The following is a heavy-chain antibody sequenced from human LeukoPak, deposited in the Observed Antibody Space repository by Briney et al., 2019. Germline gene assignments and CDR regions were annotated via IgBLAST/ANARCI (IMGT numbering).Heavy chain of an antibody. Sequence: SQTLSLTCTVSGGSISSGSYYWSWIRQPAGKGLEWIGRIYTSGSTNYNPPLKSRVTISVDTSKNQFSLKLSSVTAADTAVYYCARGTLYSSSWTGDYYYGMDVWGQGTTVTVSS. CDR1: GGSISSGSYY. J-gene: IGHJ6*02. D-gene: IGHD6-13*01. V-gene: IGHV4-61*02. CDR2: IYTSGST. CDR3: ARGTLYSSSWTGDYYYGMDV.